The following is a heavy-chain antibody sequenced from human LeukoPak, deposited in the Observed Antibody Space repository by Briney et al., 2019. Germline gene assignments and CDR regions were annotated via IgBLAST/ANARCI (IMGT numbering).Heavy chain of an antibody. CDR2: ISSSGSTI. CDR3: ARREYCSGGSCKGFDP. D-gene: IGHD2-15*01. Sequence: GGSLRLSCAASGFTFSSYEMNWVRQAPGKGLEWVSYISSSGSTIYYAGSVKGRCTISRDNAKNSLYLQMNSLRVEDTAVYYCARREYCSGGSCKGFDPWGEGTLVTVSS. V-gene: IGHV3-48*03. CDR1: GFTFSSYE. J-gene: IGHJ5*02.